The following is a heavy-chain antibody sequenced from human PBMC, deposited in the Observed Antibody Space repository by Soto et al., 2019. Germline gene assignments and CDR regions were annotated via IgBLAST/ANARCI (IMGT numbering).Heavy chain of an antibody. V-gene: IGHV3-48*03. CDR3: ARAADYDFWSGFQPNYYYGMDV. Sequence: PGGSLRLSCAASGFTFSSYEMNWVRQAPGKGLEWVSYISSSGSTIYYADSVKGRFTISRDNAKNSLYLQMNSLRAEDTAVYYCARAADYDFWSGFQPNYYYGMDVWGQGTTVTVSS. CDR2: ISSSGSTI. D-gene: IGHD3-3*01. J-gene: IGHJ6*02. CDR1: GFTFSSYE.